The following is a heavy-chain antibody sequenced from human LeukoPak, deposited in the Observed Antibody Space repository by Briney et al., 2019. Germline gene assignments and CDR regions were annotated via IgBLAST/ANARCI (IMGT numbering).Heavy chain of an antibody. D-gene: IGHD2-15*01. Sequence: GGTLRLSCAASGFTFSTSGMHWVRQAPGRGLEGGAFIRIDATTKYYAQSVRGRFTTSRDNTKNTLFLQMNRLRAEDRAVYYCEQEIKDRYCSGAHNCLFDSWGHGALVTVSS. CDR2: IRIDATTK. V-gene: IGHV3-30*02. CDR1: GFTFSTSG. CDR3: EQEIKDRYCSGAHNCLFDS. J-gene: IGHJ4*01.